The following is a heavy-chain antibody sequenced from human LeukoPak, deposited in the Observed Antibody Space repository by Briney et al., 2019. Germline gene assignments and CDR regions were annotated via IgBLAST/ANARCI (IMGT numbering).Heavy chain of an antibody. J-gene: IGHJ5*02. Sequence: SETLSLTCTVSGGSISSYYWSWIRQPPGKGLEWIGYIYYSGSTNYNPSLKSRVTISVDTSKNQFSLKLSSVTAADTAVYYCARHYYDFWSGYPNNWFDPWGQGTLVTVSS. V-gene: IGHV4-59*08. CDR1: GGSISSYY. D-gene: IGHD3-3*01. CDR3: ARHYYDFWSGYPNNWFDP. CDR2: IYYSGST.